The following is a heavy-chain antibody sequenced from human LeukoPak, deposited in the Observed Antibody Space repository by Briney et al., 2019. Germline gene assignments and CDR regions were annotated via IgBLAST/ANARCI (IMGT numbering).Heavy chain of an antibody. J-gene: IGHJ3*02. CDR3: ARTGQQLVQDAFDI. CDR1: GFTFSTYT. D-gene: IGHD6-6*01. Sequence: GGSLRLSCAASGFTFSTYTMNWVRKAPGKGLEWVSSISSSSSYIYYADSVKGRFTISRDNAKNSLYLQMNSLRAEDTAVYYCARTGQQLVQDAFDIWGQGTMVTVSS. V-gene: IGHV3-21*06. CDR2: ISSSSSYI.